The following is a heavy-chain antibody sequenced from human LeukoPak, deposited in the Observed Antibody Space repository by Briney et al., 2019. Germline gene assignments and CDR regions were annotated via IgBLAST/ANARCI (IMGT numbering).Heavy chain of an antibody. D-gene: IGHD2-2*01. Sequence: PSETLSLTCTVSGGSISSYYRSWIRQPPGKGLEWIGYIYYSGSTNYNPSLKSRVTISVDTSKNQFSLKLSSVTAADTAVYYCARLRIPARYCSSTSCYELDYWGQGTLVTVSS. J-gene: IGHJ4*02. CDR1: GGSISSYY. V-gene: IGHV4-59*08. CDR2: IYYSGST. CDR3: ARLRIPARYCSSTSCYELDY.